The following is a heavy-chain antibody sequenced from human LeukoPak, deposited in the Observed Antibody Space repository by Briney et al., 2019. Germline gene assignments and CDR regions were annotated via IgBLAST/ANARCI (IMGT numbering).Heavy chain of an antibody. CDR3: ASLVATHLGGFDY. CDR1: GYTFTSYD. J-gene: IGHJ4*02. Sequence: SVKVSCKASGYTFTSYDINWVRQAPGQGLEWMGGIIPIFGTANYAQKFQGRVTITTDESTSTAYMELSSLRSEDTAVYYCASLVATHLGGFDYWGQGTLVTVSS. V-gene: IGHV1-69*05. CDR2: IIPIFGTA. D-gene: IGHD5-12*01.